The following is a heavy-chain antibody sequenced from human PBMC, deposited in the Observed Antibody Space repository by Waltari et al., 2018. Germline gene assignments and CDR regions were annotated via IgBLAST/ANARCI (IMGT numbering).Heavy chain of an antibody. J-gene: IGHJ3*02. Sequence: QVQLQESGPGLVKPSETLSLTCTVPGGSISSYYWSWIRQPPGKGLEWIGYIYYSGSTNYNPSLKSRVTISVDTSKNQFSLKLSSVTAADTAVYYYARDSGSYWGVAFDIWGQGTMVTVSS. CDR1: GGSISSYY. CDR2: IYYSGST. CDR3: ARDSGSYWGVAFDI. D-gene: IGHD1-26*01. V-gene: IGHV4-59*01.